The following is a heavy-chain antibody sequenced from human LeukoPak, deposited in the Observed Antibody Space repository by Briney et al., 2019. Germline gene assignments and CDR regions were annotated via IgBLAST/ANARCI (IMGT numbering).Heavy chain of an antibody. Sequence: GASVKVSCKASGYTFTGYYMHWVRQAPGQGLEWMGWINPNSGGTNYAQILQGRVTVTTDTSTSTAYMELRSLTSDDTAVYYCARDRDVSGSQNYWGQGTLVTVSS. CDR2: INPNSGGT. V-gene: IGHV1-2*02. CDR3: ARDRDVSGSQNY. J-gene: IGHJ4*02. D-gene: IGHD1-26*01. CDR1: GYTFTGYY.